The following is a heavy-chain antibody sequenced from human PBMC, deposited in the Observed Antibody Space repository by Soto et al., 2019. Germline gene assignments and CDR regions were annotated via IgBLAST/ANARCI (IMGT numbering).Heavy chain of an antibody. CDR1: GFTFSSYA. D-gene: IGHD3-9*01. V-gene: IGHV3-30-3*01. CDR2: IPYDGSNK. CDR3: AREGGQLRYFDWPVDY. Sequence: GGSLRLSCAASGFTFSSYAMHWVRQAPGKGLEWVAVIPYDGSNKYYADSVKGRFTISRDNSKNTLYLQMNSLRAEDTAVYYCAREGGQLRYFDWPVDYWGQGTLVTVSS. J-gene: IGHJ4*02.